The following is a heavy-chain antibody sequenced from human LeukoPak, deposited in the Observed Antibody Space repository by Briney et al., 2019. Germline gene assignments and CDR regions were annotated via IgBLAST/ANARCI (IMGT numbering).Heavy chain of an antibody. CDR3: ILTTVTTSVEY. Sequence: GGSLRLSCSASGFSVSSNYMNWVRQAPGKGLEWVSVIYNGDRMHYADSVKGRFTISSDNSKNTVYLQMNSLRAEDTAVYYCILTTVTTSVEYWGQGTLVTVSS. J-gene: IGHJ4*02. CDR1: GFSVSSNY. CDR2: IYNGDRM. D-gene: IGHD4-17*01. V-gene: IGHV3-53*01.